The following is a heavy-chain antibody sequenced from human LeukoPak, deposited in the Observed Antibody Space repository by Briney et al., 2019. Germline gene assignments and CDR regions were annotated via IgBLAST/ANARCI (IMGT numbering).Heavy chain of an antibody. D-gene: IGHD4-17*01. CDR1: GGSISSYY. V-gene: IGHV4-4*07. CDR2: THNSGTT. Sequence: SETLSLTCTVSGGSISSYYWSWIRQPAGKGLEWIGFTHNSGTTNYNPSLKSRVTMSPDTSKNQFSLKLTSVTAADTAFYYCARSRGGFGDYGSWFDPWGQGTLVTVSS. CDR3: ARSRGGFGDYGSWFDP. J-gene: IGHJ5*02.